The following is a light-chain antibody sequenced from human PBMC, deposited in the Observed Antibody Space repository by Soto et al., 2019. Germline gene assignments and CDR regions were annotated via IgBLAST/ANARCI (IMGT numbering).Light chain of an antibody. J-gene: IGKJ4*01. CDR2: DAS. V-gene: IGKV1-33*01. CDR3: QQYDNLPLG. Sequence: DIQMTQSPSSLSASVGDRVTITCQASQDISNYLNWYQQKPGKAPKLLIYDASSLETGVPSRFSGSGSGTDFTFTISSLQPEDIATYYCQQYDNLPLGFGGGTKVEIK. CDR1: QDISNY.